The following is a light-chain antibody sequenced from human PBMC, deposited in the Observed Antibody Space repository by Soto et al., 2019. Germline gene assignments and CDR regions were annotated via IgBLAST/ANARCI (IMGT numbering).Light chain of an antibody. CDR2: DAS. V-gene: IGKV3-11*01. Sequence: EIVLTQSPATLPLSPGERATLSCRASQSVNTYLAWYQQKPGQAPRLLIYDASNRATGIPARFSGSGSGTDFMLTISSLEPEDFAVYYCQQRADWHPVFGPGTKVDIK. CDR3: QQRADWHPV. CDR1: QSVNTY. J-gene: IGKJ3*01.